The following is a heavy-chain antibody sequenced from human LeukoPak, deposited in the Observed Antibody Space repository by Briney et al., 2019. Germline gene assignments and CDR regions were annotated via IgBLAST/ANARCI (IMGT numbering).Heavy chain of an antibody. CDR2: ISGSGGST. V-gene: IGHV3-23*01. D-gene: IGHD6-13*01. CDR3: ARDQYSSSWYNYYGMDV. CDR1: GFTFSSYA. J-gene: IGHJ6*02. Sequence: QPGGSLRLSCAASGFTFSSYAMSWVRQAPGKGLEWVSAISGSGGSTYYADSVKGRFTISRDNSKNTLYLQMNSLRAEDTAVYYCARDQYSSSWYNYYGMDVWGQGTTVTVSS.